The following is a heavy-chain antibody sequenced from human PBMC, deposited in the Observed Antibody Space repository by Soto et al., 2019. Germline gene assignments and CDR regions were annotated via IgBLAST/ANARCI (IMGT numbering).Heavy chain of an antibody. J-gene: IGHJ3*02. CDR2: IYWDDDR. CDR1: GFSLSTSRVG. D-gene: IGHD3-16*01. Sequence: QITLKESGPTLVNPTQTLTLTCSFSGFSLSTSRVGVAWIRQPPGKALEWLAIIYWDDDRRYSPSLKTRLAITKATSKNQVVLTRTNLDPGDTATYYWAHIMITWGGVSALDAFDMWGQGTMVTVSS. V-gene: IGHV2-5*02. CDR3: AHIMITWGGVSALDAFDM.